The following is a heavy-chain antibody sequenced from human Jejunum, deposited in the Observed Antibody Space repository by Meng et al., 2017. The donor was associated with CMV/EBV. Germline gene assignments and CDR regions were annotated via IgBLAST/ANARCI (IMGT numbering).Heavy chain of an antibody. Sequence: GYSFTAYGINWVRQAPGQGLEWRGWISAYDGNTKSAQKFQGRVTVTTDTSTNTAYMELRSLRSDDTAVYYCARGQYYLYYDFMDVWGQGTTVTVSS. D-gene: IGHD3-16*01. CDR2: ISAYDGNT. V-gene: IGHV1-18*01. J-gene: IGHJ6*02. CDR3: ARGQYYLYYDFMDV. CDR1: GYSFTAYG.